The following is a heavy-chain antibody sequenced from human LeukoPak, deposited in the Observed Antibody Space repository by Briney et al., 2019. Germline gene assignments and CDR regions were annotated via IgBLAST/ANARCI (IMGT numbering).Heavy chain of an antibody. Sequence: ASVKVSCKASGYTFTSYGISWVRQAPGQGLEWTGWISAYNGNTNYAQKLQGRVTMTTDTSTSTAYMELRSLRSDDTAVYYGATEVATERYYFDYWGQGALVTVSS. J-gene: IGHJ4*02. D-gene: IGHD5-12*01. CDR3: ATEVATERYYFDY. V-gene: IGHV1-18*04. CDR1: GYTFTSYG. CDR2: ISAYNGNT.